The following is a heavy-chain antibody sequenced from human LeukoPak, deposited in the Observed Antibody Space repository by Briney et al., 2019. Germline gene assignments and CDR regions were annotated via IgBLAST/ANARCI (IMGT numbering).Heavy chain of an antibody. D-gene: IGHD5-18*01. CDR3: ARDYRGYSYGFGYYYYYMGV. Sequence: PGGSLRLSCAASGFTFSSYSMNWVRQAPGKGLEWVSYISSSSSTIYYADSVKGRFTISRDNAKNSLYLQMNSLRAEDTAVYYCARDYRGYSYGFGYYYYYMGVWGKGTTVTVSS. V-gene: IGHV3-48*01. CDR1: GFTFSSYS. J-gene: IGHJ6*03. CDR2: ISSSSSTI.